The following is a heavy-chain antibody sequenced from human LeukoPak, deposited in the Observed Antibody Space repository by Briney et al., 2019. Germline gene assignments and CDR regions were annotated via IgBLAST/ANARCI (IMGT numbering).Heavy chain of an antibody. CDR3: ARGRGDYDFWSGYYQLDY. J-gene: IGHJ4*02. CDR2: MNPNGGNT. Sequence: ASVKVSCKASGYTFTSYDINWVRQATGQGLEWMGWMNPNGGNTGYAQKFQGRVTMTRNTSISTAHMELSSLRSEDTAVYYCARGRGDYDFWSGYYQLDYWGQGTLVTVSS. V-gene: IGHV1-8*01. CDR1: GYTFTSYD. D-gene: IGHD3-3*01.